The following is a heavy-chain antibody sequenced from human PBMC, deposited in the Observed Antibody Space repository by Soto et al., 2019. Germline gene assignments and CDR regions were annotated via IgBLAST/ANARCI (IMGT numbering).Heavy chain of an antibody. CDR3: IGTYSGSSMRFDY. J-gene: IGHJ4*02. Sequence: EVQLVESGGGLVKPGGSLRLSCAASGLPFSNAWMPWVGQPPGKGREWVGRVKSKTDGGTIDYAAPVKDRFTISRDDSKNTLYLQMNSLKTEDTAVYYCIGTYSGSSMRFDYWGQGTLVTVSS. CDR1: GLPFSNAW. D-gene: IGHD5-12*01. V-gene: IGHV3-15*01. CDR2: VKSKTDGGTI.